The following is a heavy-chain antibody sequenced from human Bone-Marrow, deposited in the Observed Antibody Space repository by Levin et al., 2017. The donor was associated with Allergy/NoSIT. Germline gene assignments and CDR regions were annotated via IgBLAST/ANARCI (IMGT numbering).Heavy chain of an antibody. V-gene: IGHV3-23*01. J-gene: IGHJ6*03. Sequence: PGGSLRLSCTASGFTFSSYAMSWVRQFSGKGLEWLAAISGGGDRTRYAESLKGRFAISRDNAKNTLYLQMYGLTAEDPAVYYCVRGRVVVPAAIYRSYYYYMDVWAKGTMVVVSS. D-gene: IGHD2-21*01. CDR3: VRGRVVVPAAIYRSYYYYMDV. CDR1: GFTFSSYA. CDR2: ISGGGDRT.